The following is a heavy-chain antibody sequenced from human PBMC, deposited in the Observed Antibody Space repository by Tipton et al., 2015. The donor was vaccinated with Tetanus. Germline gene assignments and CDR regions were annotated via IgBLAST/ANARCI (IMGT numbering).Heavy chain of an antibody. Sequence: TLSLTCTVSGGSISSSSYYWGWIRQPPGKGLEWIGSIYYSGSTYYNPSLKSRVTISVDTSKNQFSLKLSSVTAADTAVYYCARTDYYDSTHDYWGQGTLVTVSS. CDR2: IYYSGST. J-gene: IGHJ4*02. CDR1: GGSISSSSYY. V-gene: IGHV4-39*01. D-gene: IGHD3-22*01. CDR3: ARTDYYDSTHDY.